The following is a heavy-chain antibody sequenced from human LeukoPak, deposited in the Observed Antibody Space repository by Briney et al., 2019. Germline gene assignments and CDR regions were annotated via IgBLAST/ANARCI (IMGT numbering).Heavy chain of an antibody. D-gene: IGHD3-3*01. V-gene: IGHV3-30*02. CDR2: IRYDGSNK. Sequence: PGGSLRLSCAASGFTFSSYGMHWVRQAPGKGLEWVAFIRYDGSNKYYADSVKGRFTISRDNSKNTLYLQMNSLRAEDTAVYYCAKSTGMDFWSGYFDYWGQGTLVTVSS. CDR3: AKSTGMDFWSGYFDY. J-gene: IGHJ4*02. CDR1: GFTFSSYG.